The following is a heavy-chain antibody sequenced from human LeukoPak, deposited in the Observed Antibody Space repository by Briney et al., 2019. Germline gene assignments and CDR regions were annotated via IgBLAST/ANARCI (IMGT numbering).Heavy chain of an antibody. D-gene: IGHD1-26*01. J-gene: IGHJ4*01. Sequence: GRSLRLSCIASGFPFSDYTMHWLRQAPGKGLEWVAVISYDATQKYYVDSVQGRFTISRDNSRNTLYLQMNSLRPEDTAFYFCARAPSAAWHNFDYWGQGTLVTVSS. CDR1: GFPFSDYT. CDR3: ARAPSAAWHNFDY. V-gene: IGHV3-30*04. CDR2: ISYDATQK.